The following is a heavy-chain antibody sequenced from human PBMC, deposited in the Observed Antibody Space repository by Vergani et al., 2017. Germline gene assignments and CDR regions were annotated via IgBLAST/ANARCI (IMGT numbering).Heavy chain of an antibody. Sequence: QVQLQESGPGLVKPSETLSLTCTVSGGSISSYYWSWIRQPPGKGLEWIGYIYYSGSTNYNPSLKSRVTISVDTSKNQCSLKLSSVTAADTAVYYCARLPYEDYYDSSGYYPTYYMDVWGKGTTVTVSS. J-gene: IGHJ6*03. CDR2: IYYSGST. CDR3: ARLPYEDYYDSSGYYPTYYMDV. CDR1: GGSISSYY. D-gene: IGHD3-22*01. V-gene: IGHV4-59*01.